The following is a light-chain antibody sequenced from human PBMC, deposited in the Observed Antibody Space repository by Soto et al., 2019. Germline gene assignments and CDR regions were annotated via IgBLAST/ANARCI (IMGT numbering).Light chain of an antibody. Sequence: QSVLTQPPSVSAAPGQKVTISCSGSTPNIGNNYVSCYQQLPGTAPKLLIYDNNNRPSGIPDRFSGSKSGTSATLGITGLQTGDEADYYCGTWDSSLSAHYVFGTGTKLTVL. J-gene: IGLJ1*01. V-gene: IGLV1-51*01. CDR3: GTWDSSLSAHYV. CDR1: TPNIGNNY. CDR2: DNN.